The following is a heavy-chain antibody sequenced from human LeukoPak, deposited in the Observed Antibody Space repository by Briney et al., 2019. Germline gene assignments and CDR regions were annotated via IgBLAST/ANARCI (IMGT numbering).Heavy chain of an antibody. Sequence: PGGSLRLSCAASGFTFSSYAMYWVRQAPGKGLEWVSTIRGSGGTTYYADSVKGRFTISRDNSNNTLYLQMNSLRAEDTALYYCAKDRSLTFPTFERSGYYYYWGQGTLVTVSS. CDR2: IRGSGGTT. D-gene: IGHD3-22*01. CDR3: AKDRSLTFPTFERSGYYYY. V-gene: IGHV3-23*01. J-gene: IGHJ4*02. CDR1: GFTFSSYA.